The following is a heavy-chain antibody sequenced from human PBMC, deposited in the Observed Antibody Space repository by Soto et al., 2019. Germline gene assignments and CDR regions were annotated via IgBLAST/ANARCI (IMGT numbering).Heavy chain of an antibody. J-gene: IGHJ4*02. V-gene: IGHV3-15*01. CDR1: GFTFSNAW. CDR2: IKSKTDGGTT. D-gene: IGHD3-22*01. CDR3: YSQKEGYYDSSGYFDY. Sequence: GGSLRLSCAASGFTFSNAWMSWVRQAPGKGLEWVGRIKSKTDGGTTDYAAPVKGRFTISRDDSKNTLYLQMNSLKTEDTAVYYCYSQKEGYYDSSGYFDYWGQGTLVTVSS.